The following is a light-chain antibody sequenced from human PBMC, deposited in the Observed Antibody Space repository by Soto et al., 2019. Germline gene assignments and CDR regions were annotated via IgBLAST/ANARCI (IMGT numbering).Light chain of an antibody. CDR2: SAS. Sequence: EVVLTQSPATLSVSPGERATLSCRASQSVGSLLAWYQQKPGQAPRLLIYSASTRATNIAGRFSGSGSGTEFTLTISSLQSEDFGVYSCQQYNNWPITFGQGTRLE. J-gene: IGKJ5*01. V-gene: IGKV3-15*01. CDR1: QSVGSL. CDR3: QQYNNWPIT.